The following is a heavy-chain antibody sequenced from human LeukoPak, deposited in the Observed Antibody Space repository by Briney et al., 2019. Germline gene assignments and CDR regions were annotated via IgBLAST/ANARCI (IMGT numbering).Heavy chain of an antibody. V-gene: IGHV4-39*01. CDR3: AISLWAAAFDY. CDR1: GGSISSSSYY. CDR2: IYYSGST. Sequence: LETLSLTCTVSGGSISSSSYYWGWIRQPPGKGLEWIGSIYYSGSTYYNPSLKSRVTISVDTSKNQFSLKLSSVTAADTAVYYCAISLWAAAFDYWGQGTLVTVSS. D-gene: IGHD6-25*01. J-gene: IGHJ4*02.